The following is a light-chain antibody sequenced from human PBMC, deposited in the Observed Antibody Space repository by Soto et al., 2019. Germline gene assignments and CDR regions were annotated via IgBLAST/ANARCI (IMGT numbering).Light chain of an antibody. CDR2: AAS. CDR1: QSITGY. Sequence: DIQKTQSPSSLSASVGDRVTITCGASQSITGYLNWYQQKPGKAPNLLIYAASTLQSGVPSRFSGSGSGTEFTLTITSLQPEDFATYYSKLLNSYLLPFGGRTKVDIK. CDR3: KLLNSYLLP. V-gene: IGKV1-9*01. J-gene: IGKJ4*01.